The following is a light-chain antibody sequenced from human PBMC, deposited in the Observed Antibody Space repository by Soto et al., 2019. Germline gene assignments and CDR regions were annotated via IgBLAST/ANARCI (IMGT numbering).Light chain of an antibody. Sequence: DIQMTQSPSTLSASVGDRVTITCRASQSIDTALAWYQQKPGKAPNLLIYRASNLESGVPSRFSGSGSGTEFTLAISSLQPDDFATYYCQQYSILLTFGQGTKLEIK. CDR1: QSIDTA. V-gene: IGKV1-5*03. CDR2: RAS. J-gene: IGKJ2*01. CDR3: QQYSILLT.